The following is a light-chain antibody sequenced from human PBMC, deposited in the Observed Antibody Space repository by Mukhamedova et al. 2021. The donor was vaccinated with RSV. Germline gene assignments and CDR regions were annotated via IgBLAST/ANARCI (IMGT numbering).Light chain of an antibody. CDR2: SAS. Sequence: WYQRRVHGRAPKLLIYSASNLQTGVPSRFTGSGSGTEFSLTINSLQPEDFATYYCQQTYSSPRTFGQGTKVDIK. V-gene: IGKV1-39*01. CDR3: QQTYSSPRT. J-gene: IGKJ1*01.